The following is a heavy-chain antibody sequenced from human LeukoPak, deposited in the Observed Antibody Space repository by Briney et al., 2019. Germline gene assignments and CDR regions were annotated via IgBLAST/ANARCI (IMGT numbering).Heavy chain of an antibody. J-gene: IGHJ4*02. CDR1: GFTFSSSA. Sequence: GGSLRLSCAASGFTFSSSAMSWVRQAPGKGLEWVSAISGSGDSTYYADSVKGRFTISRDNAKNSLYLQMNSLRAEDTAVYYCAGGPELQLWLYDYWGQGTLVTVSS. CDR2: ISGSGDST. CDR3: AGGPELQLWLYDY. D-gene: IGHD5-18*01. V-gene: IGHV3-23*01.